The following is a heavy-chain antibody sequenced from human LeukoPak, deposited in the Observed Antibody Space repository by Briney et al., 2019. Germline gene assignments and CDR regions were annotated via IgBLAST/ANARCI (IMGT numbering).Heavy chain of an antibody. Sequence: SETLSLTCTVSGGSISIYYWSWIRQPAGKGLEWIGRIYASGTTTYNPSLKSRVTMSVDTSKNQFSLKLSSVTAADTAVYYCARQLAYYDFWSGPHYYMDVWGKGTTVTVSS. CDR2: IYASGTT. V-gene: IGHV4-4*07. D-gene: IGHD3-3*01. CDR1: GGSISIYY. J-gene: IGHJ6*03. CDR3: ARQLAYYDFWSGPHYYMDV.